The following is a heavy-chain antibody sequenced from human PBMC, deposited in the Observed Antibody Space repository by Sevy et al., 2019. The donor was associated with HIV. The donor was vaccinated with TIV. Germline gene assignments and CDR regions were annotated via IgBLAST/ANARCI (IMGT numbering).Heavy chain of an antibody. D-gene: IGHD2-21*02. CDR1: RFTFSTYA. Sequence: GGSLRLSCAASRFTFSTYAIHWVRQAPGKGLEWVAVISYDGSNKYYADSVKGRFTISRDNSKHTLYLQMNSLGVEDTAVYYCARGRVTSHYYDYWGQGTLVTVSS. V-gene: IGHV3-30*04. CDR2: ISYDGSNK. J-gene: IGHJ4*02. CDR3: ARGRVTSHYYDY.